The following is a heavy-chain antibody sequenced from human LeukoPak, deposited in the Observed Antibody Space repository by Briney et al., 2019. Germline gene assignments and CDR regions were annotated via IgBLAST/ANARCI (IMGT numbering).Heavy chain of an antibody. CDR1: GGSISNYY. D-gene: IGHD4-23*01. Sequence: SETLSLTCTVSGGSISNYYWSWIRQPPGKGLEWLGYIHYIGSTNYNPSLKSRVTMSVDTSKNQLSLKLTSMTAADTAVYYCARELGATVVNYGMDVWGQGTTVTVSS. J-gene: IGHJ6*02. CDR2: IHYIGST. V-gene: IGHV4-59*01. CDR3: ARELGATVVNYGMDV.